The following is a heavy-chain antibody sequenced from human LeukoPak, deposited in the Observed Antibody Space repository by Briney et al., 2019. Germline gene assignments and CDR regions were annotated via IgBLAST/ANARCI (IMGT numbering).Heavy chain of an antibody. V-gene: IGHV3-23*01. CDR1: GFSLSTFA. CDR2: IGASDGYT. J-gene: IGHJ4*01. D-gene: IGHD2-15*01. CDR3: ARAPVVSCRGAFCYPLDY. Sequence: GGSLRLSCVASGFSLSTFAMSWVRQSPEKGLEWVSAIGASDGYTYHADSVKGRFTMSRDISRNTVYLQMNSLRVDDTAVYFCARAPVVSCRGAFCYPLDYWGHGILITVSS.